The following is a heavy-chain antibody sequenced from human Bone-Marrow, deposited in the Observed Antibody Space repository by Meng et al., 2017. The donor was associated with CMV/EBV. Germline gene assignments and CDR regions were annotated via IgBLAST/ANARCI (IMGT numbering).Heavy chain of an antibody. D-gene: IGHD2-8*01. Sequence: GESLKISCAASGFTFSRSWMHWARQAPGKGLVWVSRINSAGNITHYAGSVKGRFAISRDNAKNTLYLQMDSLKTEDTAVYFCTSPEHHPVYFRDYWGQGTLVTVSS. CDR3: TSPEHHPVYFRDY. CDR1: GFTFSRSW. J-gene: IGHJ4*02. V-gene: IGHV3-74*01. CDR2: INSAGNIT.